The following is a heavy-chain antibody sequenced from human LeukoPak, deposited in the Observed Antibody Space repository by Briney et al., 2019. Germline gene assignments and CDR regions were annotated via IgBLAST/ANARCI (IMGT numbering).Heavy chain of an antibody. CDR2: ISYDGSNK. V-gene: IGHV3-30*18. Sequence: PGRSLRLSCAASGFTFSSYGMHWVRQAPGKGLEWVAVISYDGSNKYYADSVKGRFTISRDNSKNTLYLQMNSLRAEDTAVYYCAKPSSGSSWSLDYWGQGTLVTVSS. J-gene: IGHJ4*02. CDR1: GFTFSSYG. D-gene: IGHD6-13*01. CDR3: AKPSSGSSWSLDY.